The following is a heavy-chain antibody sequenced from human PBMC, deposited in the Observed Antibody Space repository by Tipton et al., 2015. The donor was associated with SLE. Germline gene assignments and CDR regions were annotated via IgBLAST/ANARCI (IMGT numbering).Heavy chain of an antibody. CDR2: IYYSGST. D-gene: IGHD6-19*01. J-gene: IGHJ4*02. CDR1: GYSISSDYY. V-gene: IGHV4-38-2*01. CDR3: ASHLGAVLAN. Sequence: TLSLTCAVSGYSISSDYYWGWIRQPPGKGLEWIGYIYYSGSTNYNPSLKSRVTISVDTSKNQFSLKLSSVTAADTAVYYCASHLGAVLANWGQGTLVTVSS.